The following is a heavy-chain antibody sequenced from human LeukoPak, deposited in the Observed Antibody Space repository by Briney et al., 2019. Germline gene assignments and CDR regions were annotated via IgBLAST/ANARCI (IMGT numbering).Heavy chain of an antibody. J-gene: IGHJ4*02. Sequence: GGSLRLSCAASGFTFDDYAMHWVRQAPGKGLEWVSSISWNSGSIGYADSVKGRFTISGDSAKKSLYLRMSSLRAEDTALYYCAKDMRYDSSGCFDYWGQGTLVTVSP. D-gene: IGHD3-22*01. CDR1: GFTFDDYA. V-gene: IGHV3-9*01. CDR3: AKDMRYDSSGCFDY. CDR2: ISWNSGSI.